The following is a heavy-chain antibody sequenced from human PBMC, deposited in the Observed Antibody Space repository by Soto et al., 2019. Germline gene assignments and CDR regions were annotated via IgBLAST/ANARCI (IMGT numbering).Heavy chain of an antibody. D-gene: IGHD6-19*01. J-gene: IGHJ2*01. CDR1: GFTFSSYA. Sequence: GSLRLSCAASGFTFSSYAMHWVRQAPGKGLEYVSAISSNGGSTYYANSVKGRFTISRDNSKNTLYLQMGSLRAEDMAVYYCARASAVAAPYWYFDLWGRGTLVTVSS. V-gene: IGHV3-64*01. CDR2: ISSNGGST. CDR3: ARASAVAAPYWYFDL.